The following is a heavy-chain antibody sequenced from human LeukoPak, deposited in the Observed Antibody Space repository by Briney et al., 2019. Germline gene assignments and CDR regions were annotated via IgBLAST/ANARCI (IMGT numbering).Heavy chain of an antibody. J-gene: IGHJ4*02. CDR3: AHRRVGATHFDY. CDR2: IYWNDDK. V-gene: IGHV2-5*01. Sequence: GSGPTLVNPTQTLTLTCTFSGFSLSTSGVGVGWIRQPPGKALEWLALIYWNDDKRYSPSLKSRLTITKDTSKNQVVLTMTNRDPVDTATYYCAHRRVGATHFDYWGQGTLVTVSS. D-gene: IGHD1-26*01. CDR1: GFSLSTSGVG.